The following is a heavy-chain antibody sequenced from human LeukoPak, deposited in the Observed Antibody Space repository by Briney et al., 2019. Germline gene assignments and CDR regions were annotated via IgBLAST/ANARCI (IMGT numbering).Heavy chain of an antibody. CDR1: GGSISSYY. J-gene: IGHJ3*02. D-gene: IGHD1-26*01. V-gene: IGHV4-59*01. Sequence: SETLSLTCTISGGSISSYYWSWIRQPPGKGLEYIGYIYYSGSTNYNPSLKSRVTISVDTSKNQFSLKLSSVTAADTAVYYCARGKWDLESGEAFDIWGQGTMVTVSS. CDR3: ARGKWDLESGEAFDI. CDR2: IYYSGST.